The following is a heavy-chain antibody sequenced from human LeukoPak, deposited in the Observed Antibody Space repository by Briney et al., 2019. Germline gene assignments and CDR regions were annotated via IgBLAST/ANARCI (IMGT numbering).Heavy chain of an antibody. J-gene: IGHJ4*02. CDR1: GFTLSRYG. CDR3: ANGAHPDSSHYFFDY. CDR2: ITGRGVRT. D-gene: IGHD2-2*01. V-gene: IGHV3-23*01. Sequence: GGSLRLSCAASGFTLSRYGMSWVRQAPGKGLEWVSAITGRGVRTYNGDSVKGRFTISRDTSKSTVYLQMNSLRGDDTAVYYCANGAHPDSSHYFFDYWGQGALVTVSS.